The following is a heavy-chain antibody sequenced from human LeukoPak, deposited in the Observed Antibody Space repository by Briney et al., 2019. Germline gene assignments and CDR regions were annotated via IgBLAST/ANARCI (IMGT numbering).Heavy chain of an antibody. CDR2: ISGGAGGA. CDR1: GFTFSSYA. V-gene: IGHV3-23*01. D-gene: IGHD3-10*01. Sequence: PGGSLRLSCAASGFTFSSYAMNWVRQAPGKGLEWVSSISGGAGGAAYADSVKGRFTMSRDNSKNTLYLQMNSLRAEDTAVYYCAKDGGYGSGSYYPDYWGREPWSPSPQ. J-gene: IGHJ4*02. CDR3: AKDGGYGSGSYYPDY.